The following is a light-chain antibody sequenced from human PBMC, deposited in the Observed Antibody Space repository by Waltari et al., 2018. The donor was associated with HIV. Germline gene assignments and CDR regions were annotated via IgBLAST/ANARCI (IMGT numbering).Light chain of an antibody. V-gene: IGKV3-11*01. CDR1: QTISAF. Sequence: EIVLTQSPATLSLSPGERATLSCRASQTISAFLVWYQQKPGQAPRLVMYDTSTRATGIPARFSGSGSGTDFTLTISSLEPEDFAVYYCQQRKNLPLTFGGGTKLEIK. CDR2: DTS. J-gene: IGKJ4*01. CDR3: QQRKNLPLT.